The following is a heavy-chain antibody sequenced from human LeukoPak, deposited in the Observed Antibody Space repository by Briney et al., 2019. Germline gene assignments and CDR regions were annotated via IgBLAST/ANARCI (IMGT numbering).Heavy chain of an antibody. Sequence: ASVKVSCKASGYTFTGYYIHWVRQAPGQGLEWMGWINPNSGGTNYAQKFQGWVTMTRDTSISTAYMELSRLRSDDTAVYYCARDSFGSGSQKRYYYYYGMDVWGQGTTVTVSS. D-gene: IGHD3-10*01. J-gene: IGHJ6*02. CDR1: GYTFTGYY. CDR2: INPNSGGT. V-gene: IGHV1-2*04. CDR3: ARDSFGSGSQKRYYYYYGMDV.